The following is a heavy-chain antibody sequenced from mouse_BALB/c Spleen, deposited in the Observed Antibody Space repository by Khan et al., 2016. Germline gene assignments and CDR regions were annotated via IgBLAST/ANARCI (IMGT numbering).Heavy chain of an antibody. V-gene: IGHV1-80*01. CDR2: IYPGDGDT. D-gene: IGHD2-14*01. Sequence: QVQLQQSGAELVRPGSSVKISCKASGYAFSGYWMNWVKQRPGQGLEWIGQIYPGDGDTNYNGKFKGKATLTADKSYSTAYMQLSSLTSEDSAVYFCARGTPFASWGQGTLVTVSA. J-gene: IGHJ3*01. CDR3: ARGTPFAS. CDR1: GYAFSGYW.